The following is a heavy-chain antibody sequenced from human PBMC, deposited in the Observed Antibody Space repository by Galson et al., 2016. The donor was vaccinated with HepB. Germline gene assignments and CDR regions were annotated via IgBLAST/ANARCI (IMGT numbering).Heavy chain of an antibody. CDR3: AKDALFYGSGNYVHY. Sequence: SLRLSCAASGFTFSSYAMHWVRQAPGKGLEWVAVISYDGSNKYFAASVKGRFTISRDNSKNTLYLQMNSLRAEDTAVYYCAKDALFYGSGNYVHYWGQGTLVTVPS. CDR1: GFTFSSYA. D-gene: IGHD3-10*01. J-gene: IGHJ4*02. CDR2: ISYDGSNK. V-gene: IGHV3-30*04.